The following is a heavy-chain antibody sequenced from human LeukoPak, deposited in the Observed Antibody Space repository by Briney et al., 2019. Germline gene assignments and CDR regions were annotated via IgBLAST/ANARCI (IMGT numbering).Heavy chain of an antibody. CDR1: GDSISTYF. D-gene: IGHD4-17*01. CDR2: IYTSGST. V-gene: IGHV4-4*07. Sequence: SETLSLTCTVSGDSISTYFWNWIRQPAGKGLEWIGHIYTSGSTNYNPSLKSRVIMSVDTSKNQFSLKLSSVTAADTAVYYCARGGGDYDFDYWGQGTLVTVSS. J-gene: IGHJ4*02. CDR3: ARGGGDYDFDY.